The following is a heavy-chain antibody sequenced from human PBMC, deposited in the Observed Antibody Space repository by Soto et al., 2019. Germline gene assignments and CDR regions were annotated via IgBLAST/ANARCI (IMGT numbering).Heavy chain of an antibody. CDR2: IWNDGSIK. V-gene: IGHV3-33*06. CDR1: GFTFSSHV. CDR3: AKAIVATIRTTKFDY. Sequence: GGSLRLSCVASGFTFSSHVMNWVRQAPGKGLEWVAIIWNDGSIKYYADSVRGRFTISRDNSKNTLYLQMNSLRAEDTAVYYCAKAIVATIRTTKFDYWGQGTLVTVSS. D-gene: IGHD5-12*01. J-gene: IGHJ4*02.